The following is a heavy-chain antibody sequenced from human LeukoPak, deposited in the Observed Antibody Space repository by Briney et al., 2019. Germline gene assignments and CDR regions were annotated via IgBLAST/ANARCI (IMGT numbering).Heavy chain of an antibody. D-gene: IGHD1-26*01. V-gene: IGHV1-2*02. CDR3: ARDRGEWELLFDY. Sequence: GASVTVSCKASGYTFTGYYMHWVRQPPGQGLEWMGWINPNSGGTNYAQKFQGRVTMTRDTSISTAYMELSRLRSDDTAVYYCARDRGEWELLFDYWGQGTLVTVSS. CDR2: INPNSGGT. CDR1: GYTFTGYY. J-gene: IGHJ4*02.